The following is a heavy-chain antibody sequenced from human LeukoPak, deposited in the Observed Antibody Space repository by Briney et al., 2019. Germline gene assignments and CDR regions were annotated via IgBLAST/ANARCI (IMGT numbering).Heavy chain of an antibody. D-gene: IGHD5-24*01. Sequence: GGSLRLSCAASGFTFDDYGMNWVRQAPGKGLEWVSGINWNGINIGYADSVKGRFTISRDNAKNSLYLQMNSLRAEDTALYYCARERWLQPDEAFDAWGQGTMVTVSS. CDR3: ARERWLQPDEAFDA. V-gene: IGHV3-20*04. CDR1: GFTFDDYG. J-gene: IGHJ3*01. CDR2: INWNGINI.